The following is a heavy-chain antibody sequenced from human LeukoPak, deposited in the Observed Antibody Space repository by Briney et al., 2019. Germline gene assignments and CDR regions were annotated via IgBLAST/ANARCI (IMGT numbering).Heavy chain of an antibody. Sequence: ASVKVSCKVSGYTLTELSMHWVRQAPGKGLEWMGGFDPEDGETIYAQKFQGRVTMTEDTSTDTAYMELSSLRSEDTAVYYCATVGVGGSYYDVRPYFDYWGQGTLVTVSS. D-gene: IGHD1-26*01. CDR1: GYTLTELS. J-gene: IGHJ4*02. V-gene: IGHV1-24*01. CDR3: ATVGVGGSYYDVRPYFDY. CDR2: FDPEDGET.